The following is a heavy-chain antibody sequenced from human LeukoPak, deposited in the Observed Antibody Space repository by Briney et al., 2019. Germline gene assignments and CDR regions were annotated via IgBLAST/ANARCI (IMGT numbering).Heavy chain of an antibody. CDR2: ISGSGGST. J-gene: IGHJ4*02. Sequence: PGGSLRLSCAASGFTFSSYAMSWVRQAPGKGLEWVSAISGSGGSTYYADSVKGRFTISRDNSKNTLYLQMNSLRAEDTAVYYCAKTGDLGSSWLHFDYWGQGTLVTVSS. V-gene: IGHV3-23*01. CDR3: AKTGDLGSSWLHFDY. CDR1: GFTFSSYA. D-gene: IGHD6-13*01.